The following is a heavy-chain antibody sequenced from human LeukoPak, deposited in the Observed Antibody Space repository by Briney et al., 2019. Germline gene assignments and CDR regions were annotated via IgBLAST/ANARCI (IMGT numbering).Heavy chain of an antibody. CDR1: GFAFNDVG. Sequence: QAGGSLRLSCAASGFAFNDVGMHWVRQPPGKGLEWVSGIGWNGGDIGYAESVQGRFTISRDNAKKSLYLNMNSLRPEDTAFYFCAKARHSVGGAFDNWGQGTLVTVSS. J-gene: IGHJ4*02. CDR2: IGWNGGDI. CDR3: AKARHSVGGAFDN. V-gene: IGHV3-9*01. D-gene: IGHD2-21*01.